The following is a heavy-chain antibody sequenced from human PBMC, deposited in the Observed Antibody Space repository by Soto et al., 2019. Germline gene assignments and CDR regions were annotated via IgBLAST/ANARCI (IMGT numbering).Heavy chain of an antibody. CDR2: INAGNGNT. CDR1: GYTLTSYA. V-gene: IGHV1-3*01. D-gene: IGHD6-13*01. CDR3: ARGGSSSWYKFGYNWLDP. Sequence: AASVKVSCKASGYTLTSYAMHWVRQAPGQRLEWMGWINAGNGNTKYSQKFQGRVTITRDTSASTAYMELSSLRSEDTAVYYCARGGSSSWYKFGYNWLDPWGQGTLVTVSS. J-gene: IGHJ5*02.